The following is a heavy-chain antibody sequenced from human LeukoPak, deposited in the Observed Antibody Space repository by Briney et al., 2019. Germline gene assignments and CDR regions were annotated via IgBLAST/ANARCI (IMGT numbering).Heavy chain of an antibody. CDR3: ARGTPAYSSSWYLRGIFDY. CDR1: GGSISGYY. D-gene: IGHD6-13*01. CDR2: IYYSGTT. J-gene: IGHJ4*02. V-gene: IGHV4-59*12. Sequence: SETLSLTCSVSGGSISGYYWSWIRQPPGRGLEWIGYIYYSGTTIYNPSLKSRLTISVDTSKNQFSLKLSSVTAADTAVYYCARGTPAYSSSWYLRGIFDYWGQGTLVTVSS.